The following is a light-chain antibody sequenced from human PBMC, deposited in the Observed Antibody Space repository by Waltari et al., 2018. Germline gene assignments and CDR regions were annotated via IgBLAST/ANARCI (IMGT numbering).Light chain of an antibody. J-gene: IGLJ3*02. Sequence: QSVVTQPPSASGTPGQRVSISCSGSSSHIGGNSVTWYQPVPGAGPRLLLYSTNQRPSGVPDRFSGSKSGTSASLAISGLQSDDEADYYCAAWDDNLRAWVFGGGTKLTVL. V-gene: IGLV1-44*01. CDR2: STN. CDR3: AAWDDNLRAWV. CDR1: SSHIGGNS.